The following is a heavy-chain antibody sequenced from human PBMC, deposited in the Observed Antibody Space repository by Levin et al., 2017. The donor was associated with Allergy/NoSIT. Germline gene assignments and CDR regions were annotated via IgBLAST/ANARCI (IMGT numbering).Heavy chain of an antibody. J-gene: IGHJ3*02. CDR3: ANRIAVAGIAFDI. CDR2: IYHSGST. Sequence: GSLRLSCAVSGGSISSSNWWSWVRQPPGKGLEWIGEIYHSGSTNYNPSLKSRVTISVDKSKNQFSLKLSSVTAADTAVYYCANRIAVAGIAFDIWGQGTMVTVSS. V-gene: IGHV4-4*02. CDR1: GGSISSSNW. D-gene: IGHD6-19*01.